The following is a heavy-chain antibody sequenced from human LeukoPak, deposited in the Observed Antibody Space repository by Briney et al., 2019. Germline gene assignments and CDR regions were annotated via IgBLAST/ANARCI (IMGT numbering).Heavy chain of an antibody. CDR3: ARPGYCSGGSCYSQKYFQH. J-gene: IGHJ1*01. V-gene: IGHV4-34*01. Sequence: KPSETLSLTCAVYGGSFSGYYWSWIRQPPGKGLEWIGEINHSGSTNYNPSLKSLVTISVDTSKNQFSLKLSSVTAADTAVYYCARPGYCSGGSCYSQKYFQHWGQGTLVTVSS. CDR1: GGSFSGYY. D-gene: IGHD2-15*01. CDR2: INHSGST.